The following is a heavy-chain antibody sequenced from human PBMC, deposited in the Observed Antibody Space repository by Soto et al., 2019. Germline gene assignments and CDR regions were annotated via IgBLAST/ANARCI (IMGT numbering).Heavy chain of an antibody. CDR1: VDRVSSKSAA. CDR2: TYYRSNWSS. V-gene: IGHV6-1*01. Sequence: SQTLSLTCAISVDRVSSKSAAWPWIRHSPSRGREWLGRTYYRSNWSSNYAIAVKSRITINPDTFKNQFRLQLSSVALADTAVYYCAKTGPCSVHSLGQGTRLTVSS. J-gene: IGHJ4*02. CDR3: AKTGPCSVHS. D-gene: IGHD7-27*01.